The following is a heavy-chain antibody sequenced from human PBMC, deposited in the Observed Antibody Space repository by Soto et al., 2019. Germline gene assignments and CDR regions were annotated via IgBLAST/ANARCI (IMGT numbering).Heavy chain of an antibody. CDR2: ISAYNDNT. Sequence: QVQLVQSGVEVKKPGASVKVSCKASGYTFTSYGISWVRQAPGQGLEWMGWISAYNDNTDYAPKFQGSVAMTTDTSTNTAYVELRSLKSDDTAVYYCARAGGSGSYADFDYWGQGTLVTVSS. J-gene: IGHJ4*02. CDR3: ARAGGSGSYADFDY. D-gene: IGHD3-10*01. CDR1: GYTFTSYG. V-gene: IGHV1-18*01.